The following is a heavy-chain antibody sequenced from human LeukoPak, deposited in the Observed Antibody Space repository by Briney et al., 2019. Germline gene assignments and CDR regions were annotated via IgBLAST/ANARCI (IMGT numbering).Heavy chain of an antibody. CDR3: ARGPQWLLSGWFDP. CDR1: GGSISSSSYY. D-gene: IGHD3-3*01. V-gene: IGHV4-39*07. J-gene: IGHJ5*02. CDR2: INHSGST. Sequence: SETLSLTCTVSGGSISSSSYYWGWIRQPPGKRLEWIGEINHSGSTNYNPSLKSRVTISVDTSKNQFSLKLSSVTAADTAVYYCARGPQWLLSGWFDPWGQGTLVTVSS.